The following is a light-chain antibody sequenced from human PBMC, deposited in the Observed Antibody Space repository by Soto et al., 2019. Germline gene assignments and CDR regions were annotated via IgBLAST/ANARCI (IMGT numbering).Light chain of an antibody. Sequence: EIVLTQSPGTLSLSPGERATLSCRASQSIAGNYLAWYQQKPGQAPSLLIYGASTRATGIPDRFRGSGSGTDFTLTISRLETEDFAVYHCQQYGRSPPITFGQGTRLEVK. J-gene: IGKJ5*01. CDR3: QQYGRSPPIT. CDR2: GAS. V-gene: IGKV3-20*01. CDR1: QSIAGNY.